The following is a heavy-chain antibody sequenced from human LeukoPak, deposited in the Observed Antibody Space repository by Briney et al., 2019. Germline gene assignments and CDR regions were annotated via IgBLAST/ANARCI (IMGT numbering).Heavy chain of an antibody. CDR3: ARQSLGASGLDH. CDR2: APHDRSST. V-gene: IGHV3-30*03. Sequence: PGGSLTLSCAVSGFRFNSHHMHWVRQAPNKGLEWVAFAPHDRSSTSHAASVNGPLTISRDNSKDTLFLHRDSLRVADTAIYYCARQSLGASGLDHWGQGVLVTVSS. D-gene: IGHD1-26*01. J-gene: IGHJ4*02. CDR1: GFRFNSHH.